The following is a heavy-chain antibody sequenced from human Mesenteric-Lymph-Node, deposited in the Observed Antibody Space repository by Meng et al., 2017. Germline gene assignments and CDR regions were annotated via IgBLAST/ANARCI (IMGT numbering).Heavy chain of an antibody. D-gene: IGHD5-24*01. CDR2: IYYSGST. V-gene: IGHV4-28*01. CDR3: ARKRDGYNPFDD. CDR1: GYSISSSNW. J-gene: IGHJ4*02. Sequence: QRQGSGPGLVKPSDTLFLTFAVSGYSISSSNWWVWIRQPPGKGLEWCVYIYYSGSTDYNPSLKSRVTMSVDTSKNQFSLKLSSVTAVDTAVYYCARKRDGYNPFDDWGQGTLVTVSS.